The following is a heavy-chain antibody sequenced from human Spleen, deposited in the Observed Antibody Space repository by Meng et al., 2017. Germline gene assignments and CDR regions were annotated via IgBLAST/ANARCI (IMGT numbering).Heavy chain of an antibody. D-gene: IGHD2/OR15-2a*01. CDR2: INPDSGT. J-gene: IGHJ4*02. V-gene: IGHV1-2*06. CDR1: HYTFTGYG. CDR3: AKDLSGSIDY. Sequence: QVQVVQSGAEGKRPGASVKVSCKASHYTFTGYGVGWFRQAPGQGLEWMGRINPDSGTNYAQRFQGRVTLTWDTSISTAYMDLSSLRSDDTAMYYCAKDLSGSIDYWGQGTLVTVSS.